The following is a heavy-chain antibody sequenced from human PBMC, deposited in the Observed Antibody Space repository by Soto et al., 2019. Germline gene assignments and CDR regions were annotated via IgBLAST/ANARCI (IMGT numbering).Heavy chain of an antibody. D-gene: IGHD3-9*01. CDR3: ARAYYDILTGYYYYFDY. J-gene: IGHJ4*02. V-gene: IGHV1-18*01. CDR1: GYTFTNYG. CDR2: ISAYNGNT. Sequence: QVQLVQSGAEVKKPGASVKVSCKASGYTFTNYGISWVRQAPGQGLEWMGWISAYNGNTNYAQKLQGRVNMTTDTSKSTAYMELRNLRSDDTAVYYCARAYYDILTGYYYYFDYWGQGTLVTVSS.